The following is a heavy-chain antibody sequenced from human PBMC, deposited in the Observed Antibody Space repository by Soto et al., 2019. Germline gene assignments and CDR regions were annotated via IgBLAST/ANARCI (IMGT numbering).Heavy chain of an antibody. Sequence: ASVKVSCKASGYTFTSYAMHWVRQAPGQRLEWMGWINAGNGNTKYSQKFQGRVTITRDTSASTAYMELSSLRSDDTAVYYCARDSGQWLATWAFDIWGQGTMVTVSS. CDR1: GYTFTSYA. J-gene: IGHJ3*02. D-gene: IGHD6-19*01. CDR2: INAGNGNT. CDR3: ARDSGQWLATWAFDI. V-gene: IGHV1-3*01.